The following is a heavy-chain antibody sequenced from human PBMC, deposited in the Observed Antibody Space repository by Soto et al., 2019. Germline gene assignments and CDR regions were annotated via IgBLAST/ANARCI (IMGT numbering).Heavy chain of an antibody. CDR1: GYTFTGYY. CDR2: INPQTGGT. V-gene: IGHV1-2*02. D-gene: IGHD2-2*01. Sequence: ASVKVSCKASGYTFTGYYIHWVREAPGQGLEWMGWINPQTGGTSYAQKFQGRVTLSRDTSINTAYLELSRLRFDDAAVYFCARERYQVISYGIDVWGQGTTVTVSS. J-gene: IGHJ6*02. CDR3: ARERYQVISYGIDV.